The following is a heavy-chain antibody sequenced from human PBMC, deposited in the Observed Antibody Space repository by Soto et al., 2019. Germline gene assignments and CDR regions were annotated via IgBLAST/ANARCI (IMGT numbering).Heavy chain of an antibody. CDR2: ISSTTNYI. CDR3: ARESEDLTSNFDY. CDR1: GFTFTRYS. Sequence: EVQLVESGGGLVKPGGSLRLSCAASGFTFTRYSMNWVRQAPGKGLEWVSSISSTTNYIDYGDSMKGRFTISRDNAKNSLSLEMNSLRAEDTAVYYCARESEDLTSNFDYWGQGNLVTVSS. J-gene: IGHJ4*02. V-gene: IGHV3-21*06.